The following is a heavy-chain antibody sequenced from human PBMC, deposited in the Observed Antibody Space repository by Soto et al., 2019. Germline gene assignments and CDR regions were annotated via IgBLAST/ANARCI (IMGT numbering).Heavy chain of an antibody. J-gene: IGHJ6*02. CDR1: GASISSSIYS. D-gene: IGHD3-10*01. Sequence: PSQTLSLTCTVAGASISSSIYSLCWIRPPPGKGLEWIGSIYYSGSTYYNPSLKSRVTISVDTSKNQFSLKLSSVTAADTAVYYCARLGLLWFGELDYYGMDVWGQGTTVTVSS. CDR3: ARLGLLWFGELDYYGMDV. CDR2: IYYSGST. V-gene: IGHV4-39*01.